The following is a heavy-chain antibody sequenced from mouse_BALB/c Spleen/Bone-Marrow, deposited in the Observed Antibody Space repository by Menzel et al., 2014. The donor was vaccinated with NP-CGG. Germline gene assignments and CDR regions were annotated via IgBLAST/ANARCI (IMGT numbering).Heavy chain of an antibody. J-gene: IGHJ4*01. CDR2: IWGDGST. CDR1: GFSLTGYG. D-gene: IGHD2-4*01. V-gene: IGHV2-6-7*01. CDR3: ARDSFLITRALDY. Sequence: VKLVESGPGLVAPSQSLSITCTVSGFSLTGYGVSWVRQPPGKGLEWLGMIWGDGSTDYNSALQSRLSINKDDSKSQVFLKMNSLQTDDTARYYCARDSFLITRALDYWGQGTSVTVSS.